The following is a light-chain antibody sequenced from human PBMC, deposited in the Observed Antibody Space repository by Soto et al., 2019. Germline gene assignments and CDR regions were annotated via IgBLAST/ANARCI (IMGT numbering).Light chain of an antibody. CDR2: GAS. Sequence: AIQMTQSPSSLSASVGDRVTVTCRASQDIRTDLGWYQQRPGKAPQLLIYGASRLHSGVTPRFSGSGSGTDFTLTISSLQPEDFATYYCLQDDSYPLTFGGGTRVDI. CDR1: QDIRTD. CDR3: LQDDSYPLT. V-gene: IGKV1-6*01. J-gene: IGKJ4*01.